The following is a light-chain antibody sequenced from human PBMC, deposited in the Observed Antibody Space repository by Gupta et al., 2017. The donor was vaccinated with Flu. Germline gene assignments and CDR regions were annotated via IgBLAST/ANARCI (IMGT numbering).Light chain of an antibody. V-gene: IGKV3-11*01. CDR2: DAS. CDR3: QHRSNCPVT. J-gene: IGKJ4*01. CDR1: QSVRSY. Sequence: ESVFTKSPATLSLSTGERATLPCRARQSVRSYLEWYQQKPGQAPRLLIYDASNRANGVPARFSGSGYGTEFTLTISRREPEDFAVYYCQHRSNCPVTVGRGTKVEIK.